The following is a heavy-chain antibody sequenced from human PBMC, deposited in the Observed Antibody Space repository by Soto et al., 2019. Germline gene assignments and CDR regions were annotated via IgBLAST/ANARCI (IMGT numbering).Heavy chain of an antibody. CDR1: GGSISSYY. CDR3: ARDQRVAAAGNYYYGMDV. Sequence: PSETLSLTCTVSGGSISSYYWSWIRQPPGKGLEWIGYIYYSGSTNYNPSLKSRVTISVDTSKNQFSLKLSSVTAADTAVYYCARDQRVAAAGNYYYGMDVWGQGTTVTVS. J-gene: IGHJ6*02. D-gene: IGHD6-13*01. V-gene: IGHV4-59*01. CDR2: IYYSGST.